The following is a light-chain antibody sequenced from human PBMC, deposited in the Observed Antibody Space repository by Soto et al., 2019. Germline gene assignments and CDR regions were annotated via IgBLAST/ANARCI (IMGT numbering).Light chain of an antibody. Sequence: EIVFTHSPCTLSLSPVDRATLSCMASQTVGSSFLAWFQHKPGQAPRLLIYGASTRATGIPDRFSGSGSGADFTLTISRLEPEDFAVYYCQKYGSTPINFGQGTRLEIK. CDR1: QTVGSSF. J-gene: IGKJ5*01. V-gene: IGKV3-20*01. CDR2: GAS. CDR3: QKYGSTPIN.